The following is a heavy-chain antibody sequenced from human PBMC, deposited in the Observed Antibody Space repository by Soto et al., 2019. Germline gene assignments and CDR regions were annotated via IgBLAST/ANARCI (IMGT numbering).Heavy chain of an antibody. CDR1: GFTFGDHV. J-gene: IGHJ6*02. D-gene: IGHD3-10*01. Sequence: PGGSLRLSCAASGFTFGDHVMSWVRQAPGKGLEWVSVISGSGAITYYADSVEGRFTISRDNAKNTLYLQMNSLRAEDTAVYYCAKGLLIMVRKVIIPPQYYYGMDVWGQGTTVTVSS. CDR3: AKGLLIMVRKVIIPPQYYYGMDV. V-gene: IGHV3-23*01. CDR2: ISGSGAIT.